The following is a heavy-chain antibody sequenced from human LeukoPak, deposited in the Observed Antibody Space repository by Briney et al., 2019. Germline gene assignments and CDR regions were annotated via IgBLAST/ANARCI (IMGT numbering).Heavy chain of an antibody. CDR3: ARVRGQYNWFDP. Sequence: PSQTLSLTCTVSGGSISSYYWSWIRQPAGKGLEWIGRIYNTGSTNCNPSLKSRVTMSVDTSKNQFSLKLSSVTAADTAVYYCARVRGQYNWFDPWGQGTLVTVSS. J-gene: IGHJ5*02. CDR2: IYNTGST. V-gene: IGHV4-4*07. CDR1: GGSISSYY.